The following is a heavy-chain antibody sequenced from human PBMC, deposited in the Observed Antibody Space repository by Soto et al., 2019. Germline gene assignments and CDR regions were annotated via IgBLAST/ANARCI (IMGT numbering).Heavy chain of an antibody. D-gene: IGHD6-13*01. CDR1: GFTFSSYA. CDR2: ISSSGGST. J-gene: IGHJ4*02. CDR3: AKRKEQQLASGDWYFDY. Sequence: GGSLRLSCAASGFTFSSYAMSWVRQAPGKGLEWVSAISSSGGSTYYADSVKGRFTISRDNSKNTLYLQMNSLRAEDTAVYYCAKRKEQQLASGDWYFDYWGQGTLVTVSS. V-gene: IGHV3-23*01.